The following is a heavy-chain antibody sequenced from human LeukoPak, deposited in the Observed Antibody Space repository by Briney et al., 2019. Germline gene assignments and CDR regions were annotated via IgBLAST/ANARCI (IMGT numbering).Heavy chain of an antibody. CDR1: GFTFSSYS. J-gene: IGHJ6*03. CDR3: ARWCTNGVCYNGQVAYYYMDV. CDR2: ISSSSSYI. V-gene: IGHV3-21*01. D-gene: IGHD2-8*01. Sequence: GGSLRLSCAASGFTFSSYSMNWVRQAPGKGMEWVSSISSSSSYIYYADSVKGRFTISRDNAKNSMYLQINSLRAEDTAVYYCARWCTNGVCYNGQVAYYYMDVWGKGTTVTVSS.